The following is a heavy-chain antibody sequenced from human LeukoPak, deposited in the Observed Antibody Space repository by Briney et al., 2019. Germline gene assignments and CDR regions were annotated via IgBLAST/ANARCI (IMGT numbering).Heavy chain of an antibody. D-gene: IGHD4-17*01. CDR2: IYTSGST. Sequence: PSETLSLTCTVSGGSISSGSYYWSWIRQPAGKGLERIGRIYTSGSTNYNPSLKSRVTISVDTSKIQFSLKLSSVTAADTAVYYCARAATTVTRNYFDYWGQGTLVTVSS. CDR1: GGSISSGSYY. V-gene: IGHV4-61*02. CDR3: ARAATTVTRNYFDY. J-gene: IGHJ4*02.